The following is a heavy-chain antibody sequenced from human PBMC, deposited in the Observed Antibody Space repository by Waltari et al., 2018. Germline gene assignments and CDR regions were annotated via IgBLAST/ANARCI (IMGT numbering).Heavy chain of an antibody. CDR3: ARDRGRGLYLDS. CDR1: GDFMRDPYG. CDR2: VRGSGKT. Sequence: QLHFDQLGPGLVAPSGTLSLIFAVSGDFMRDPYGWSWVRQAPGKGLAWIGQVRGSGKTNYNPSFASRVTVSVDTSTAQFSLKVTSATAADTAVYYCARDRGRGLYLDSWGQGILVTVSP. J-gene: IGHJ4*02. D-gene: IGHD2-15*01. V-gene: IGHV4-4*02.